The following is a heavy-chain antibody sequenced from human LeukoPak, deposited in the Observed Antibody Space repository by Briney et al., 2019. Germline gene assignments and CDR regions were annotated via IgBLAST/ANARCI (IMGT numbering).Heavy chain of an antibody. V-gene: IGHV3-11*04. J-gene: IGHJ4*02. D-gene: IGHD6-13*01. CDR2: ISSSGSML. CDR1: GFTFSDYY. Sequence: GGSLRLSCTVSGFTFSDYYMSWVRQAPGKGLEWVSYISSSGSMLHYADSVEGRFTISRDSAKNSLYLQMSSLRVEDTAVYYCTRRPYSSSWYFDYWGQGTLVTVSS. CDR3: TRRPYSSSWYFDY.